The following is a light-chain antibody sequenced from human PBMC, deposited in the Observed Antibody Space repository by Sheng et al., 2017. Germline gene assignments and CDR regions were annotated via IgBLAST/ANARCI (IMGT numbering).Light chain of an antibody. Sequence: EIVMTQSPATLSVSPGERATLSCRASQSVSSNLGWYQQKPGQAPRLLIYGASTRATGIPARFSGSGSGTEFTLTISSLEPEDFAVYYCQQRSNWPPLTFGGGTKVEIK. J-gene: IGKJ4*01. CDR3: QQRSNWPPLT. CDR1: QSVSSN. V-gene: IGKV3-15*01. CDR2: GAS.